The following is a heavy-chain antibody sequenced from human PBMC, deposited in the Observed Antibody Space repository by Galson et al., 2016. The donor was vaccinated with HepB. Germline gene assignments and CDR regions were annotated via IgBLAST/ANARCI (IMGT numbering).Heavy chain of an antibody. CDR1: GFIVSTKY. D-gene: IGHD2-8*01. V-gene: IGHV3-66*02. CDR2: IYSDGSA. J-gene: IGHJ2*01. CDR3: AREMGSLTNWFFDL. Sequence: SLRLSCAASGFIVSTKYMSWVRQAPGKGLEWVSVIYSDGSAYYADSVKGRFTISRDISKNMVDLQMNNLRAEDSAVYYCAREMGSLTNWFFDLWGRGTLVTVSS.